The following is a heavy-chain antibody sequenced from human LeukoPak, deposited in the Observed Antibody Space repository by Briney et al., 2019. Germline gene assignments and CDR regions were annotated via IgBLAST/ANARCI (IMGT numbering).Heavy chain of an antibody. V-gene: IGHV3-23*01. CDR1: GFTFSSYA. J-gene: IGHJ4*02. Sequence: GGSLRLSCAASGFTFSSYAMSRVRQAPGKGLEWGSASSGSGGSTYYADSVKGRFTISRDNSKNTLYLQMNSLRAEDTAVYYCAKDLVSGMVRGVTFDYWGQGTLVTVSS. CDR2: SSGSGGST. D-gene: IGHD3-10*01. CDR3: AKDLVSGMVRGVTFDY.